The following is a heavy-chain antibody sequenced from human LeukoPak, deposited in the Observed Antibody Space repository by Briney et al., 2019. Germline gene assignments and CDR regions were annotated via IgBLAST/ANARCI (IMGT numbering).Heavy chain of an antibody. V-gene: IGHV3-30*03. CDR2: TSYDGTDK. J-gene: IGHJ6*02. D-gene: IGHD3-3*01. CDR3: ARDLTGYDLHYYGMDV. CDR1: GFTFSSYA. Sequence: GGSLRLSCAASGFTFSSYAMHWVRQAPGKGLEWVAVTSYDGTDKYFADSLKGRFTISRDNSKNTLYLQMNSLRAEDTAVYYCARDLTGYDLHYYGMDVWGQGTTVTVSS.